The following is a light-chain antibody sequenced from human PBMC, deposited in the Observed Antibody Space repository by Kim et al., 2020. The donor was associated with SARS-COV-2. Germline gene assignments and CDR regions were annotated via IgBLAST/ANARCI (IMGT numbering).Light chain of an antibody. Sequence: QSALTQPASVSGSPGQSITVSCTGTSRDVGAFNYVSWYQQLPGKVPKLLIYGVNKRPSGVSDRFSGSKSGNTASLTISGLQAEDEADYYCNSYTRSDTWVFGGGTKLTVL. CDR3: NSYTRSDTWV. J-gene: IGLJ3*02. V-gene: IGLV2-14*01. CDR2: GVN. CDR1: SRDVGAFNY.